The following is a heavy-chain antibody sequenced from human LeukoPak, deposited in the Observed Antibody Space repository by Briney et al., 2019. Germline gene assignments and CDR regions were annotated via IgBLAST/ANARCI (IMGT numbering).Heavy chain of an antibody. D-gene: IGHD3-22*01. J-gene: IGHJ4*02. Sequence: ASVKVSCKASGYTFTSYYMHWVRQAPGQGLEWMGIINPSGGSTSYAQKFQGRVTMTEDTSTDTACMELSSLRSEDTAVYYCATPRSGYYYYGFDYWGQGTLVTVSS. CDR2: INPSGGST. V-gene: IGHV1-46*01. CDR3: ATPRSGYYYYGFDY. CDR1: GYTFTSYY.